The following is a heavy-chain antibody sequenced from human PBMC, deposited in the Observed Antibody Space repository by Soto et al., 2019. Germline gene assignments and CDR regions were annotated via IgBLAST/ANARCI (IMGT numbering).Heavy chain of an antibody. CDR3: ARVRSYSLVV. D-gene: IGHD4-4*01. V-gene: IGHV3-74*01. CDR2: INSDGSST. Sequence: EVQLVESGGGLLQPGGSLRLSCAVSGSTFSNDWMHWVRQAPGKGLVWVSHINSDGSSTNYADFVKGRITIARDNAKNTVCLQMNSLRAEDTAVYYCARVRSYSLVVWGQGTTVTVSS. CDR1: GSTFSNDW. J-gene: IGHJ6*01.